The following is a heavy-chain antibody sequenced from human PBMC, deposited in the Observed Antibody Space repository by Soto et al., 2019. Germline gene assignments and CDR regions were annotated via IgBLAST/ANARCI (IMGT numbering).Heavy chain of an antibody. V-gene: IGHV5-51*01. J-gene: IGHJ4*02. CDR2: IYPGDSDT. D-gene: IGHD3-10*01. CDR3: ARSYTFTWFGESSFDY. CDR1: GYSFTSYW. Sequence: PGESLKISCKGSGYSFTSYWIGWVRQMPGRGLEWMGIIYPGDSDTRYSPSFQGQVTISADKSISTAYLQWSSLKASDTAMYYCARSYTFTWFGESSFDYWGQGTLVTVSS.